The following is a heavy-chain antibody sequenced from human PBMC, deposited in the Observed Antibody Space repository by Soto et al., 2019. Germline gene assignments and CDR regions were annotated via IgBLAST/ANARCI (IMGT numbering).Heavy chain of an antibody. CDR3: AKGNYYDSSGYYWGIDY. Sequence: EVQLVESGGGLVQPGRSLRLSCAASGCTFDDYAMHWVRQAPGKGLEWVSGISWNSGSIGYADSVKGRFTISRDNAKNSLYLQMNSLRAEDTALYYCAKGNYYDSSGYYWGIDYWGQGTLVTVSS. CDR1: GCTFDDYA. J-gene: IGHJ4*02. V-gene: IGHV3-9*01. CDR2: ISWNSGSI. D-gene: IGHD3-22*01.